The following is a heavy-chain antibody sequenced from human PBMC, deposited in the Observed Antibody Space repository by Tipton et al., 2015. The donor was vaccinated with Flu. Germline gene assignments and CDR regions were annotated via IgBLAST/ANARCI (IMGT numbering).Heavy chain of an antibody. J-gene: IGHJ4*02. CDR1: GYTFTDFY. CDR3: ARVGTYYFDSSGYYPLGY. CDR2: INPDSGGT. D-gene: IGHD3-22*01. V-gene: IGHV1-2*02. Sequence: QVQLVQSGAEVKKPGASVKLSCKTSGYTFTDFYVHWVRQAPGHGLQWMGWINPDSGGTLYEREFQGRVTMTRDTSITTAYMELSGLRYDDTALYYCARVGTYYFDSSGYYPLGYWGQGALVTVSS.